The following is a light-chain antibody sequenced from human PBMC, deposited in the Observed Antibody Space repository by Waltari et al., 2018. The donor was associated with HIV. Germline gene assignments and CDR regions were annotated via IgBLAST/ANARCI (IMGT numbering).Light chain of an antibody. V-gene: IGLV2-8*01. CDR3: SSYAGSNNVV. J-gene: IGLJ2*01. Sequence: QSALTQPPSASGSAGQSVSISCTGTSSDVGTYNYVSWYRQHPGKAPKLMVYEVTRRPAGVPVRCSGSKSGNTASLTVSGLQAEDEAEYYCSSYAGSNNVVFGGGTKLTVL. CDR2: EVT. CDR1: SSDVGTYNY.